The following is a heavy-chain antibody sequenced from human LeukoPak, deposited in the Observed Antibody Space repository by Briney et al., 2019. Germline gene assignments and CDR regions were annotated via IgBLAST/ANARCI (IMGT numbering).Heavy chain of an antibody. CDR2: IYYSGST. D-gene: IGHD3-22*01. V-gene: IGHV4-39*01. CDR1: GSSISGSSYY. CDR3: ARRDRVGAFDI. J-gene: IGHJ3*02. Sequence: SETLSLTCTVSGSSISGSSYYWGWIRQPPGKGLEWIGSIYYSGSTYYNPSLKSRVTISVDTSKNQFSLKLSSVTAADTAVYYCARRDRVGAFDIWGQGTMVTVSS.